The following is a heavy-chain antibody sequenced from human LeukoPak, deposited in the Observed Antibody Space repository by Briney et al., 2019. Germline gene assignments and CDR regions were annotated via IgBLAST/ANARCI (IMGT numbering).Heavy chain of an antibody. Sequence: GASVKVSCKASGYTFTSYGISWVRQAPGQGLEWMGWISAYNGNTNYAQKLQDRVTMTTDTSTSTAYVELRSLTSDDTAVYYCARGLGGTLARGAGDYWGQGTLVTVSS. CDR3: ARGLGGTLARGAGDY. J-gene: IGHJ4*02. CDR2: ISAYNGNT. D-gene: IGHD3-10*01. V-gene: IGHV1-18*01. CDR1: GYTFTSYG.